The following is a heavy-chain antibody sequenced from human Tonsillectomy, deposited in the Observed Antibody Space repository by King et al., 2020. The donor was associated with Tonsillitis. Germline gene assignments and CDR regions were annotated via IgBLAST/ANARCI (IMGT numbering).Heavy chain of an antibody. V-gene: IGHV3-21*01. Sequence: VQLVEAGGGLVKPGGALRLSCAASGFTFSSYSMNWVRQAPGKVLEWVASISSSSIYIYYADSVKGRFTISRDNAKNSLYLQMNSLRAEETAVYYCARSSEYYDYVWGSYRYSWGQGTLVTVSS. CDR3: ARSSEYYDYVWGSYRYS. CDR1: GFTFSSYS. J-gene: IGHJ4*02. D-gene: IGHD3-16*02. CDR2: ISSSSIYI.